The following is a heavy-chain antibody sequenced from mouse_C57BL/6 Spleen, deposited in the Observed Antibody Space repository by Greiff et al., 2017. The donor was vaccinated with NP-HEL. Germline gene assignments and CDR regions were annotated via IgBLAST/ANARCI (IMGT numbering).Heavy chain of an antibody. D-gene: IGHD1-1*01. J-gene: IGHJ4*01. CDR3: AGSSLYYAMDY. Sequence: QVQLKQPGAELVKPGASVKMSCKASGYTFTSYWITWVKQRPGQGLEWIGDIYPGSGSTNYNEKFKSKATLTVDTSSSTAYMQLSSLTSEDSAVYYCAGSSLYYAMDYWGQGTSVTVSS. CDR2: IYPGSGST. V-gene: IGHV1-55*01. CDR1: GYTFTSYW.